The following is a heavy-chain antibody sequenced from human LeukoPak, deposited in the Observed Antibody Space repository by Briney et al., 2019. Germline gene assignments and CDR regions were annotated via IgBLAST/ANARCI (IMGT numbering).Heavy chain of an antibody. V-gene: IGHV4-4*07. CDR1: GGSISSYY. CDR2: IYTSGST. Sequence: SQTLSLTCTVSGGSISSYYWSWIRQPAGKGLEWIGRIYTSGSTNYNPSLKSRVTMSVDTSKNQFSLKLSSVTAADTTVYYCAGWSGYTYYYMDVWGKGTTVTVSS. D-gene: IGHD3-3*01. CDR3: AGWSGYTYYYMDV. J-gene: IGHJ6*03.